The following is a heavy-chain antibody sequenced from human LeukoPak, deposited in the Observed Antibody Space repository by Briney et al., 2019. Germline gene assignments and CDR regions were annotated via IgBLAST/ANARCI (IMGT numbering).Heavy chain of an antibody. CDR1: GFTFSSYA. CDR3: AKDYLDIVVVLAALDAFDI. V-gene: IGHV3-23*01. CDR2: ISDSGGST. J-gene: IGHJ3*02. D-gene: IGHD2-2*03. Sequence: PGGSLRLSCAASGFTFSSYAMSWVRQAPGKGLEWVSTISDSGGSTYYADSVKGRFTISRDTSKNTLYLQMNSLRAEDTAVYYCAKDYLDIVVVLAALDAFDIWGQGTMVTVSS.